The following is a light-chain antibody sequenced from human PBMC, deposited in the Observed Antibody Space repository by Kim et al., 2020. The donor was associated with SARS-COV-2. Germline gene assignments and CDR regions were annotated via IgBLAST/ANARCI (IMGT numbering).Light chain of an antibody. CDR2: KAS. J-gene: IGKJ1*01. CDR3: QQYLT. Sequence: STLSASVGDRVTITCRASQSVTSWVAWYQQKPGKGPKLLIYKASNLQSGVPSRFSGSGSGTEFTLTISSLHPDDFATYYCQQYLTFGQGTKVDIK. CDR1: QSVTSW. V-gene: IGKV1-5*03.